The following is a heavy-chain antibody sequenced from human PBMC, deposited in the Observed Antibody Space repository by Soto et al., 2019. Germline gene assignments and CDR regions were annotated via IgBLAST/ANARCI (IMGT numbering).Heavy chain of an antibody. V-gene: IGHV1-69*13. CDR1: GGTFSSYA. Sequence: SVKVSCKASGGTFSSYAISCVRQAPVQGLEWMGGIIPIFGTANYAQKFQGRVTITADESTSTAYMELSSLRSEDTAVYYCARRKGYEPPIYYYYGMDVWGQGTTVTVSS. J-gene: IGHJ6*02. CDR2: IIPIFGTA. D-gene: IGHD1-1*01. CDR3: ARRKGYEPPIYYYYGMDV.